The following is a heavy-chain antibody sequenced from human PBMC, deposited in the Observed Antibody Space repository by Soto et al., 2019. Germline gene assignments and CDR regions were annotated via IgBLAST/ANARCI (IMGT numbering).Heavy chain of an antibody. V-gene: IGHV4-30-4*01. J-gene: IGHJ4*02. Sequence: SETLSLTCTVSSGSISSGDYYWSWIRQPPGKGLEWIGYIYYSGSTYYNPSLKSRVTISVDTSKNQFSLKLSSVTAADTAVYYCARVSIRQWLVLGPFDYWGQGTLVTVSS. CDR3: ARVSIRQWLVLGPFDY. D-gene: IGHD6-19*01. CDR1: SGSISSGDYY. CDR2: IYYSGST.